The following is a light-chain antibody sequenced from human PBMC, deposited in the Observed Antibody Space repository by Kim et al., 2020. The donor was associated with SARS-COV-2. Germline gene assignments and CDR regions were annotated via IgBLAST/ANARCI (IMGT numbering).Light chain of an antibody. V-gene: IGKV1-5*03. CDR3: QQYNSYAT. CDR1: QTISGM. CDR2: KAS. J-gene: IGKJ1*01. Sequence: SASVGDRVTITCRASQTISGMLAWYQQKPGKAHKLLIYKASSLESGVPSRFSGSGSGTEFTLTIYSLQPDDFATYYCQQYNSYATFGQGTKVDIK.